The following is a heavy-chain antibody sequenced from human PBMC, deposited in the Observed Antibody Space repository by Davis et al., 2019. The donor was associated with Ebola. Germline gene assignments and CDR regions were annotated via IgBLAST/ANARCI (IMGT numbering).Heavy chain of an antibody. CDR1: GFTFSSYW. CDR2: INSDGSST. Sequence: PGGSLRLSCAASGFTFSSYWMHWVRQAPGKGLVWVSRINSDGSSTSYADSVKGRFTISRDNAKNTLYLQMNSLRAEDMALYYCAKDTAMDYDSSGSLDYWGQGTLVTVSS. D-gene: IGHD3-22*01. J-gene: IGHJ4*02. CDR3: AKDTAMDYDSSGSLDY. V-gene: IGHV3-74*01.